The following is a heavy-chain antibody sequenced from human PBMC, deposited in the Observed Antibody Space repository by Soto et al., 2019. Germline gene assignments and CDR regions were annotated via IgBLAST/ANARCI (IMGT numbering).Heavy chain of an antibody. CDR3: ARLGFDFDTLSPYYNVHHYYGVDV. CDR1: GYSFASYW. Sequence: PGEALKISCKGSGYSFASYWIVWVRQMAGQGLEWLGIIYPSDSNTKYNPALQGQVTLSADKSTNTAYLQWSSLRASHTPTYYCARLGFDFDTLSPYYNVHHYYGVDVWGQGTAVTLSS. CDR2: IYPSDSNT. V-gene: IGHV5-51*01. D-gene: IGHD3-9*01. J-gene: IGHJ6*02.